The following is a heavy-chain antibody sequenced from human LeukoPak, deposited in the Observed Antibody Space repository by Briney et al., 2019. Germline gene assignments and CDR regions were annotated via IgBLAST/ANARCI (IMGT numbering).Heavy chain of an antibody. V-gene: IGHV3-49*04. Sequence: GRSLRLSCTTSGFTFGGYVMSWVHQAPGKGLEWVGFIRSKGYGGTTEYAASVKGRFTISRDDSESIAYLQMSSLKTEDTAVYYCTRSAGFYSGWYHDYWGQGTLVTVSS. D-gene: IGHD6-19*01. CDR2: IRSKGYGGTT. CDR3: TRSAGFYSGWYHDY. J-gene: IGHJ4*02. CDR1: GFTFGGYV.